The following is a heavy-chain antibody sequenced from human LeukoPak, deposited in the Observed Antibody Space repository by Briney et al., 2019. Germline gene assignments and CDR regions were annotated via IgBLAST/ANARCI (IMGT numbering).Heavy chain of an antibody. V-gene: IGHV3-30*18. Sequence: GGSLRLSCAASGFTFSSYGMHWVRQAPGKGLEWVAVISYDGSNKYYADSVKGRFTISRDNSKNTLYLQMNSLRAEDTAVYYCAKFFVDYYGSGSSNKPYYYYGMDVWGQGTTVTVSS. D-gene: IGHD3-10*01. CDR2: ISYDGSNK. CDR1: GFTFSSYG. CDR3: AKFFVDYYGSGSSNKPYYYYGMDV. J-gene: IGHJ6*02.